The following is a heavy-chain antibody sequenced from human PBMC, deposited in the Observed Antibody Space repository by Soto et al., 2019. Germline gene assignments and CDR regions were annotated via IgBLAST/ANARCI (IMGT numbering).Heavy chain of an antibody. CDR2: IKQDGSEQ. J-gene: IGHJ6*02. D-gene: IGHD3-16*02. Sequence: GGSLRLSCEASGFDLNRYWMRWVRQAPGKGLEWVANIKQDGSEQYYVDSVRGRFTISRANIKNSLYLQMNSLRAEDTAVYFCVRALTSGVYDDDFWATYLPRSYGLDVWGQGTTVTVSS. CDR3: VRALTSGVYDDDFWATYLPRSYGLDV. CDR1: GFDLNRYW. V-gene: IGHV3-7*04.